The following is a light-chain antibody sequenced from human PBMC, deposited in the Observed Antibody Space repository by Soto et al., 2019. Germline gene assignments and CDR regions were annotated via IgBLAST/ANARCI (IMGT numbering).Light chain of an antibody. CDR3: QQYGSSPWALT. CDR2: GAS. V-gene: IGKV3-20*01. Sequence: EIVMTQSPATLSVSPGERATLSCRASQSVSSSYLAWYQQKPGQAPRLLIYGASSRATGIPDRFSGSGSGTDFTLTISRLEPEDFAVYYCQQYGSSPWALTFGPGTKVDIK. J-gene: IGKJ3*01. CDR1: QSVSSSY.